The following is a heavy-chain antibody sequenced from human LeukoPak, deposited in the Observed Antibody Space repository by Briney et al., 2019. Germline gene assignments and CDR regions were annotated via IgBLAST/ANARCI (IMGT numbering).Heavy chain of an antibody. CDR3: AKDEGDYGNYWGPTVPDY. CDR1: GLTFNYYA. D-gene: IGHD4-11*01. CDR2: ISGNSAGT. Sequence: PGGSLRLSCAASGLTFNYYAMTWVRQAPGKGLEWVSSISGNSAGTYYADSVKGRFTISRDTSKSTLYLELTSLRAEDTAVYYCAKDEGDYGNYWGPTVPDYWGQGTLVTVSS. J-gene: IGHJ4*02. V-gene: IGHV3-23*01.